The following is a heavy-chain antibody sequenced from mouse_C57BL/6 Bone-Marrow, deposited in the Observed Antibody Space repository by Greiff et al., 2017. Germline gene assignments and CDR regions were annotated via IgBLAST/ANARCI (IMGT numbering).Heavy chain of an antibody. CDR2: IYPGDGDT. J-gene: IGHJ3*01. Sequence: QVQLKQSGAELVKPGASVKISCKASGYAFSSYWMNWVKQRPGKGLEWIGQIYPGDGDTNYNGKFKGKATLTADKSSSTAYMQLSSLTSEDSAVYFCAREDDYSLFAYWGQGTLVTVSA. CDR3: AREDDYSLFAY. CDR1: GYAFSSYW. V-gene: IGHV1-80*01. D-gene: IGHD2-4*01.